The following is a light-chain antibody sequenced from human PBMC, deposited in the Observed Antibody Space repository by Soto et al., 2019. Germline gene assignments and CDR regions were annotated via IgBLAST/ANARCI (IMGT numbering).Light chain of an antibody. Sequence: QSALTQPASVSGSPGQAITISCTGTSSDVGGYKYVCWYQQHPGKAPKLIISDVNNRPSGVSKSFYGSKSGNTASLTISGLQAEDEADYYCSSYTSSSTLGFGGGTKRTVL. CDR2: DVN. V-gene: IGLV2-14*01. CDR3: SSYTSSSTLG. CDR1: SSDVGGYKY. J-gene: IGLJ2*01.